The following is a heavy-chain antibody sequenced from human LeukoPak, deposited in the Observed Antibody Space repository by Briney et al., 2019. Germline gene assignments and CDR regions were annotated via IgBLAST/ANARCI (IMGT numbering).Heavy chain of an antibody. CDR1: GYTFTSYD. D-gene: IGHD4-17*01. CDR3: ARARGVYGDPNFDY. J-gene: IGHJ4*02. Sequence: AASVKVSCKASGYTFTSYDINWVRQATGQGLEWMGWMNPNSGNTGYAQKFQGRVTMTRNTSISTAYMELSSLRSEDTAVYYCARARGVYGDPNFDYWGQGTLVTVSS. V-gene: IGHV1-8*01. CDR2: MNPNSGNT.